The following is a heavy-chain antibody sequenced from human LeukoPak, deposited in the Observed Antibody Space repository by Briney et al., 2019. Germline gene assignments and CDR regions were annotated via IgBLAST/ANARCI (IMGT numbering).Heavy chain of an antibody. D-gene: IGHD2-15*01. CDR1: GGSISSSSYY. CDR3: ARGFRRYCSGGSCYSKGNHFDY. J-gene: IGHJ4*02. Sequence: SETLSLTCTVSGGSISSSSYYWGWIRQPPGKGLEWIGSIYYSGSTYYNPSLKSRVTISVDTSKNQFSLKLSSVTAADTAVYYCARGFRRYCSGGSCYSKGNHFDYWGQGTLVTVSS. CDR2: IYYSGST. V-gene: IGHV4-39*07.